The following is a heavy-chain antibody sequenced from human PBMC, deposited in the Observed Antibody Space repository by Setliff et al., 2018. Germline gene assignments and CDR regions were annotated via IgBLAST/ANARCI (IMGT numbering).Heavy chain of an antibody. D-gene: IGHD3-3*01. CDR1: GGPFSSYY. Sequence: PSETLSLTCAVYGGPFSSYYWSWIRQPPRKGLEWLGEINLSGSTNYNPSLKSRVTISVDTSKNQFSLKLSSVTAADTAVYYCARLYYNFWSGYFWEHAQFDPWGQGTLVTVSS. CDR3: ARLYYNFWSGYFWEHAQFDP. CDR2: INLSGST. V-gene: IGHV4-34*01. J-gene: IGHJ5*02.